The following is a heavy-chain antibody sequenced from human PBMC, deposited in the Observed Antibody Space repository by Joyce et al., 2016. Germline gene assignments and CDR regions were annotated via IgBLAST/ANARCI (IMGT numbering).Heavy chain of an antibody. Sequence: EVQLVESGGGLVKPGGSLRLSCAASGFTFSNYSMNWVLQGPGKGLEWVSSISSSSSYIYYADSVKGRFTISRDNAKNSLYLQMNSLRAEDTAVYYCARDSRFTMVRGVKGGNYFDYWGQGTLVTVSS. CDR1: GFTFSNYS. CDR2: ISSSSSYI. CDR3: ARDSRFTMVRGVKGGNYFDY. J-gene: IGHJ4*02. D-gene: IGHD3-10*01. V-gene: IGHV3-21*01.